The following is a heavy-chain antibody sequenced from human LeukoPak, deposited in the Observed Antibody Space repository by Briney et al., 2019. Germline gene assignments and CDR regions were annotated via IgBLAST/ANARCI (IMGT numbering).Heavy chain of an antibody. CDR2: IYYSGST. Sequence: KPSETLSLTCTVSGGSISSSSYYWGWIRQPPGKGLEWIGSIYYSGSTYYNPCLKSRVTISVDTSKNQFSLKLSSVTAADTAVYYCARGSGGRLLAGWYFDLWGRGTLVTVSS. J-gene: IGHJ2*01. V-gene: IGHV4-39*07. CDR3: ARGSGGRLLAGWYFDL. D-gene: IGHD3-22*01. CDR1: GGSISSSSYY.